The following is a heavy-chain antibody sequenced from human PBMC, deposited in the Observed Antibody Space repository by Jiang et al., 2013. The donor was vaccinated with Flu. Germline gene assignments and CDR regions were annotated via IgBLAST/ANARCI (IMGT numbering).Heavy chain of an antibody. D-gene: IGHD3-3*01. V-gene: IGHV4-59*01. CDR1: GDSISIYN. CDR3: ARALRSTIFGVASHPYYGMDV. Sequence: TLSLTCTVSGDSISIYNWNWIRQPPGKGLEWIGYISYSGSSNYNPSLKSRVTISVDTSKNQLSLKVRSVTAADMAVYYCARALRSTIFGVASHPYYGMDVWGQGTTVTVS. J-gene: IGHJ6*02. CDR2: ISYSGSS.